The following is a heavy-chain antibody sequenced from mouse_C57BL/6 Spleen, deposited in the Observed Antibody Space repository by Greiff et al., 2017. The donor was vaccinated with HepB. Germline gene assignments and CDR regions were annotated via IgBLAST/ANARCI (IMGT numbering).Heavy chain of an antibody. CDR3: ARTDGNYVDYFDY. CDR2: IYPGDGDT. V-gene: IGHV1-82*01. D-gene: IGHD2-1*01. J-gene: IGHJ2*01. CDR1: GYAFSSSW. Sequence: LVESGPELVKPGASVKISCKASGYAFSSSWMNWVKQRPGKGLEWIGRIYPGDGDTNYNGKFKGKATLTADKSSSTAYMQLSSLTSEDSAVYFCARTDGNYVDYFDYWGQGTTLTVSS.